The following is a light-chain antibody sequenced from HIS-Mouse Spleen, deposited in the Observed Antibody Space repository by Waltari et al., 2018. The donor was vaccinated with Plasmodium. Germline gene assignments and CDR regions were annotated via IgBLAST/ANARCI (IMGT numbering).Light chain of an antibody. Sequence: EIVLTQSPGTLSLSPGARATLSCRASQSVSGSYLAWYQQKPGQAPSLLLLGASSRATGIPDRFSGSGSGTDFTLTISRLEPEDFAVYYCQQYGSSPITFGQGTRLEIK. CDR1: QSVSGSY. V-gene: IGKV3-20*01. CDR3: QQYGSSPIT. J-gene: IGKJ5*01. CDR2: GAS.